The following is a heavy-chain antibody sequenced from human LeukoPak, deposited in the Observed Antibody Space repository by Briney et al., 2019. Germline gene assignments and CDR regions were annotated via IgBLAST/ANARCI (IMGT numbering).Heavy chain of an antibody. D-gene: IGHD3-22*01. CDR1: GGSFSGYY. CDR2: INHSGST. CDR3: ARVDLGYDSSGYYYYYYNMDV. J-gene: IGHJ6*03. V-gene: IGHV4-34*01. Sequence: PSETLSLTCAVYGGSFSGYYWSWIRQPPGKGLEWIGEINHSGSTNYNPSLKSRVTISVDTSKNQFSLKLSSVTAADTAVYYCARVDLGYDSSGYYYYYYNMDVWGKGTTVTVSS.